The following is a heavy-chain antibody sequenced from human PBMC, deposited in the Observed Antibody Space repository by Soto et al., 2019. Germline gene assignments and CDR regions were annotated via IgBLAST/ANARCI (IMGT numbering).Heavy chain of an antibody. V-gene: IGHV4-59*02. J-gene: IGHJ4*02. D-gene: IGHD2-8*01. CDR3: ARDPGYCTNGLCPIFDF. CDR2: IYHGGRT. CDR1: GDSVTNYF. Sequence: PSETLSLTCTVSGDSVTNYFWSWMRQPPGKGLEWIGHIYHGGRTNYSPSLRSRVTMSLDSSKNQFSLNLSSVTAADTAVYFCARDPGYCTNGLCPIFDFWGQGLLVTVSS.